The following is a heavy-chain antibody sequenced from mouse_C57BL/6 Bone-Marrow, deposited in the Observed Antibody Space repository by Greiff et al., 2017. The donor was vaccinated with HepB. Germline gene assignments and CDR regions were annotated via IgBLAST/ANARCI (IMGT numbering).Heavy chain of an antibody. D-gene: IGHD1-1*01. CDR1: GFTFSDAW. J-gene: IGHJ4*01. Sequence: EVQLVESGGGLVQPGGSMKLSCAASGFTFSDAWMDWVRQSPEKGLEWVAEIRNKANNHATYYAESVKGRFTISRDDSKSSVYLQMNSLRAEDTGIYYCITTVVIPAPYYAMDYWGQGTSVTVSS. V-gene: IGHV6-6*01. CDR3: ITTVVIPAPYYAMDY. CDR2: IRNKANNHAT.